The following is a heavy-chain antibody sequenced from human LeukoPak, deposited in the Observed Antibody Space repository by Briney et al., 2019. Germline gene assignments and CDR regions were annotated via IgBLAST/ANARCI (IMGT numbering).Heavy chain of an antibody. V-gene: IGHV3-23*01. J-gene: IGHJ4*02. CDR2: ICGSGGTT. Sequence: GGSLRLSCAASGFTFSSYTMTWVRQAPGKGLEWVSSICGSGGTTYYADSVKGRFTISRDNSKNTLYLQLNSLRAEDTAVYYCARGIYYENSGYMNWGQGTLVAVSS. CDR3: ARGIYYENSGYMN. CDR1: GFTFSSYT. D-gene: IGHD3-22*01.